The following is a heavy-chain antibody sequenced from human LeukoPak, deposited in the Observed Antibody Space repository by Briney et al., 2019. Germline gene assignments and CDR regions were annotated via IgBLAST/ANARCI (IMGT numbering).Heavy chain of an antibody. CDR1: GYTFTGYY. CDR3: ARQLGVIEYYHYMDV. CDR2: INPNSGGT. J-gene: IGHJ6*03. Sequence: GASVKVSCKASGYTFTGYYMHWVRQAPGQGLEWMGWINPNSGGTNYAQRFQGRVTMTRDTSISTAYMELSRLRFDDTAVYYCARQLGVIEYYHYMDVWGKGTTVTISS. D-gene: IGHD2-21*01. V-gene: IGHV1-2*02.